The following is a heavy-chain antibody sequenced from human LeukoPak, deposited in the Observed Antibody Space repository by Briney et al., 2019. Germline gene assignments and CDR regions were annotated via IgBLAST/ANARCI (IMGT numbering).Heavy chain of an antibody. Sequence: SETLSLTCAVYGGSFSGYYWSWIRQPPGKGLEWIGEINHSGSTNYNPSLKSRVTISVDTSKNQFSLKLSSVTAADTAVYYCASAHSSSWFWGWFDPWGQGTLVTVSS. CDR1: GGSFSGYY. V-gene: IGHV4-34*01. CDR2: INHSGST. J-gene: IGHJ5*02. CDR3: ASAHSSSWFWGWFDP. D-gene: IGHD6-13*01.